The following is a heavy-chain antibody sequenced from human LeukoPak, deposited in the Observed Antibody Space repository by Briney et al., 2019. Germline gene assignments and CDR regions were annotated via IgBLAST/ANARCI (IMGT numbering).Heavy chain of an antibody. Sequence: SETLSLTCTVSGGSISSYYWSWIRQPPGKGLEWIGYIYYSGSTNYNPSLKSRVTISVDTSKNQFSLKLSSVTAADTAVYYCARVPSSGWYTRRYYYYYIDVWAKGTTVTVSS. J-gene: IGHJ6*03. CDR3: ARVPSSGWYTRRYYYYYIDV. D-gene: IGHD6-19*01. CDR1: GGSISSYY. V-gene: IGHV4-59*01. CDR2: IYYSGST.